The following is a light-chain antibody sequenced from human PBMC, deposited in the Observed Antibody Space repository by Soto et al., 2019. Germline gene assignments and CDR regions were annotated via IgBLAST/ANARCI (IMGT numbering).Light chain of an antibody. J-gene: IGKJ1*01. Sequence: DIQMTQSPSTLSASVGDRVTITCRASQNIDISLAWFQQRPGQAPKVLIYAASGLASGVPSTFSGSGSGTEFALTISSRQPDDFATYFCQHYDTFSWAFGQGTKV. V-gene: IGKV1-5*01. CDR2: AAS. CDR1: QNIDIS. CDR3: QHYDTFSWA.